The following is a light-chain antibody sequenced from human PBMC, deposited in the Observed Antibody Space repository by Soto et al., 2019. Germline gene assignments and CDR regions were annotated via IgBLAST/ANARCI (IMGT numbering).Light chain of an antibody. J-gene: IGKJ2*01. CDR3: QQYGSSPTYT. CDR1: QSVSRSY. V-gene: IGKV3-20*01. CDR2: GAS. Sequence: EIVLTQSPGTLSLSPGERATLSCRASQSVSRSYLAWYQQKPGQAPRLLIYGASSRATGIPDRFSGSGSGTDVTLTISRLEPEDFAVYYCQQYGSSPTYTFGQGTKLEIK.